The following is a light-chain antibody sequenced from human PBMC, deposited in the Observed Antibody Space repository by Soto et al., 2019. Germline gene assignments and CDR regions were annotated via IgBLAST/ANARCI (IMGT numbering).Light chain of an antibody. CDR3: QQSYSTPLT. J-gene: IGKJ4*01. Sequence: DIQMTQSPSSLSASVGDRVTITCQASQDISNYLNWYQQKPGKAPKLLIYDASNLETGVPSRFSGSGSGTDFTPTISSLQPEDFATYYCQQSYSTPLTFGGGTKVDIK. CDR2: DAS. CDR1: QDISNY. V-gene: IGKV1-39*01.